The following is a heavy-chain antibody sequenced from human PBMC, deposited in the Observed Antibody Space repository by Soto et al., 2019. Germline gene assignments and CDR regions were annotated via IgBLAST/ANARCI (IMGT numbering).Heavy chain of an antibody. J-gene: IGHJ4*02. V-gene: IGHV1-69*06. CDR2: IIPIFGTA. CDR3: ASSRITFGGVILPFDY. D-gene: IGHD3-16*01. Sequence: GASVKVFCKASGGTFSSYAISWVRQAPGQGLEWMGGIIPIFGTANYAQKFQGRVTITADKSTSTAYMELSSLRSEDTAVYYCASSRITFGGVILPFDYWGQGTLVTVSS. CDR1: GGTFSSYA.